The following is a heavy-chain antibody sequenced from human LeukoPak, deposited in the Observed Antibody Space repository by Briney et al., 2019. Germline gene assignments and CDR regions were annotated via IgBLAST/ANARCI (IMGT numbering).Heavy chain of an antibody. CDR2: IDPSDSYT. CDR1: GYSFTSYW. J-gene: IGHJ4*02. Sequence: GESLKISCKGSGYSFTSYWISWLRQMPGKGLEWMGRIDPSDSYTNYSPSFQGHVTISADKSISTTYLQWSSLKASDTAMYYCARAYGSGSYSGYWGQGTLVTVSS. CDR3: ARAYGSGSYSGY. D-gene: IGHD3-10*01. V-gene: IGHV5-10-1*01.